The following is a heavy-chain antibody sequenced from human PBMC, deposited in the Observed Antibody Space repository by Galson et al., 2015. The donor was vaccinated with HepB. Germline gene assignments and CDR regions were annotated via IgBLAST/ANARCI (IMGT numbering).Heavy chain of an antibody. CDR3: ARLGIVGATPHTVNIDY. CDR2: ISSSSSTI. J-gene: IGHJ4*02. CDR1: GFTFSSYS. Sequence: SLRLSCAASGFTFSSYSMNWVRQAPGKGLEWVLYISSSSSTIYYADSVKGRFTISRDNAKNSLYLQMNSLRAEDTAVYYCARLGIVGATPHTVNIDYGGQGTLVTVSS. D-gene: IGHD1-26*01. V-gene: IGHV3-48*04.